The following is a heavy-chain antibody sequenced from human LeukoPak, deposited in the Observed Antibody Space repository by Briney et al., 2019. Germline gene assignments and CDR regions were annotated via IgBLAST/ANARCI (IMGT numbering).Heavy chain of an antibody. CDR2: VSGSAKNT. D-gene: IGHD3-3*01. CDR1: GFSFDNYA. CDR3: AKSHRGGLRFMVGFFYMDV. V-gene: IGHV3-23*01. Sequence: PGGSLRLSCTASGFSFDNYAMNWVRQAPGQGLEWVSAVSGSAKNTYYADSVKRRFTTSRDNSNNTVYLQMKSLRAEDTAVYYCAKSHRGGLRFMVGFFYMDVWGSGTTVAVSS. J-gene: IGHJ6*03.